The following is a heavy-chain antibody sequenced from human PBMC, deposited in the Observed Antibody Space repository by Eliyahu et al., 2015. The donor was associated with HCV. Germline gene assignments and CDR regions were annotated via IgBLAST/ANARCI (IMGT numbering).Heavy chain of an antibody. J-gene: IGHJ4*02. V-gene: IGHV3-48*01. CDR1: GFTITGYG. CDR3: ARDADGDYDFDY. D-gene: IGHD4-17*01. CDR2: INSRGNNI. Sequence: EVQLVESGGGLVQPGGSLRLXCAXSGFTITGYGVTWVRQAPGKGVEWVAHINSRGNNIGYADSVKGRFTISRDIARNSVHLQMNSLTGDDTAVYYCARDADGDYDFDYWGRGTLVTVSS.